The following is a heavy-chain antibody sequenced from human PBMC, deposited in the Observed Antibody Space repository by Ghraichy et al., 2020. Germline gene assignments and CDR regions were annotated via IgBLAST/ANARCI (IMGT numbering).Heavy chain of an antibody. Sequence: LTCAASGFTFSNYGLSWVRQAQGRGPEWVSGITDNGSNKFYADSVKGRFTISRDNSRSMLYLQMNSLRVEDTAVYYCAKDLRGTPYSFDSRGQGTLVTVSS. CDR1: GFTFSNYG. CDR2: ITDNGSNK. D-gene: IGHD1-1*01. J-gene: IGHJ4*02. CDR3: AKDLRGTPYSFDS. V-gene: IGHV3-23*01.